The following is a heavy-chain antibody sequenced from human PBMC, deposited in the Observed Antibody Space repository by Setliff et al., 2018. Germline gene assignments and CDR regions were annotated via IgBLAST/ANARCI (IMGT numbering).Heavy chain of an antibody. CDR3: ARLSWNGLRYYGLDV. CDR1: GGSVSSTSYY. CDR2: IQKSGSA. Sequence: SETLSLTCNVSGGSVSSTSYYWGWVRQPTGKGLEWVGYIQKSGSANYNPSLMSRVTISVDTSRNQFSLNLRFVTAADTAVYYCARLSWNGLRYYGLDVWGQGTTVTVSS. D-gene: IGHD3-3*01. V-gene: IGHV4-61*01. J-gene: IGHJ6*02.